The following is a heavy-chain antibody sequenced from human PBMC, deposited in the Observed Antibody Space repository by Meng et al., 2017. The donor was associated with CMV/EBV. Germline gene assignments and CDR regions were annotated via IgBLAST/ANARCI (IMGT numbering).Heavy chain of an antibody. J-gene: IGHJ6*02. CDR1: GYTFTGYY. D-gene: IGHD3-10*01. CDR2: INPNSGGT. V-gene: IGHV1-2*02. CDR3: ARDFANEGVYYYDYYYGMDV. Sequence: ASVKVSCKASGYTFTGYYMHWVRQAPGQGLEWMGWINPNSGGTNYAQKFQGRVTMTRDTSISTAYMELSRLRSDDTAVYYCARDFANEGVYYYDYYYGMDVWGQGTTVTVSS.